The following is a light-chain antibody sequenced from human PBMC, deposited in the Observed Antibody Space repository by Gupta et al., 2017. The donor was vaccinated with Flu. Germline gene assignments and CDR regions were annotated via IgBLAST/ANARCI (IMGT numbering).Light chain of an antibody. V-gene: IGKV1-5*03. CDR3: QHYQYSRS. CDR2: ETS. CDR1: QSVSRY. Sequence: QMTQAPSTLSSSVGDRVTISRRASQSVSRYLAWYQQKPGNGPKLLIYETSHLESGVPSRFSGSGSGTEFTITISSMQPDDFATYSCQHYQYSRSFGQGTKVEI. J-gene: IGKJ1*01.